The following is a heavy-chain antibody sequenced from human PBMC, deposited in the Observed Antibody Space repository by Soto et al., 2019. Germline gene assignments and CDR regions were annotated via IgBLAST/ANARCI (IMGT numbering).Heavy chain of an antibody. D-gene: IGHD3-16*02. V-gene: IGHV3-11*01. J-gene: IGHJ6*02. CDR2: ISSSGTTI. CDR3: AKGYFWGSYRPSMDG. CDR1: GFTFSNYY. Sequence: QGQLGESGGGLAKPGGSLRLSCAASGFTFSNYYMSWIRQAPGKGLEWVSYISSSGTTIYYADSVKGRFTISRDNARNSLFLQMNSLRAEDTAVYYCAKGYFWGSYRPSMDGWGHGTTVTVSS.